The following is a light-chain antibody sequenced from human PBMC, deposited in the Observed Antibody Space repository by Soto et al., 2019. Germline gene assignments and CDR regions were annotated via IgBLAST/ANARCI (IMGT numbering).Light chain of an antibody. CDR2: DVS. Sequence: QSVLTQPASASGSPGQSITISCTGTGSDVGGYRYVSWYQQHPGKAPKLMIYDVSNRPSGVSDRFSGSKSGNTASLTISGLQSEDEADYYCDSYTSSSSYVLGTGTKVTVL. J-gene: IGLJ1*01. V-gene: IGLV2-14*01. CDR3: DSYTSSSSYV. CDR1: GSDVGGYRY.